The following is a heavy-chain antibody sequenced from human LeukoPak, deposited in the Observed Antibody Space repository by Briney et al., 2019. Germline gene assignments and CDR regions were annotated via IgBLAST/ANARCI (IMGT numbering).Heavy chain of an antibody. J-gene: IGHJ4*02. V-gene: IGHV4-59*01. CDR1: GGSISSYY. CDR3: ARYVWGSYPTFEDY. D-gene: IGHD3-16*02. CDR2: ISYSGST. Sequence: SETLSLTCTVSGGSISSYYWSWIRQPPGKGLEWIGYISYSGSTNYNPSLKSRVTISVDTSKNQFSLKLSSVTAADTTVYYCARYVWGSYPTFEDYWGQGTLVTVSS.